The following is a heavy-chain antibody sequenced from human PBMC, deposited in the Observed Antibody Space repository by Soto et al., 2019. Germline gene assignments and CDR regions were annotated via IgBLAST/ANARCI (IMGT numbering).Heavy chain of an antibody. CDR2: ISSNGGST. CDR1: GFTFSTYA. CDR3: ARGGSSSWYLFDY. Sequence: EVQLVESGEGLVQPGGSLRLSCAASGFTFSTYAMHWVRQAPGKGLEFVSAISSNGGSTYYADFVKGRFTISRDNSKNTLYLQMGSLRAEDMAVYYCARGGSSSWYLFDYWGQGTLVTVSS. D-gene: IGHD6-13*01. V-gene: IGHV3-64*02. J-gene: IGHJ4*02.